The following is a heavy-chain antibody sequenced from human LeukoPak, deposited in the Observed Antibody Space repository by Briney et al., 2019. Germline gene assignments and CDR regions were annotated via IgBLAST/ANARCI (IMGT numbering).Heavy chain of an antibody. CDR3: ARHWSDGPHNV. V-gene: IGHV4-34*01. CDR1: GVSFNNYF. J-gene: IGHJ6*03. D-gene: IGHD3-3*01. Sequence: SETLSLTCAVYGVSFNNYFWTWFRQSPEKGLEWIGEINHSGETNYNPSFRSRVTMSVDMSKSQFSLKLSFVTAADTAVYYCARHWSDGPHNVWSRGTTVT. CDR2: INHSGET.